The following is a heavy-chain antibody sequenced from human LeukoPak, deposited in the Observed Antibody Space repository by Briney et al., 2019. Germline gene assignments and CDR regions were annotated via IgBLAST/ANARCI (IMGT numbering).Heavy chain of an antibody. CDR3: ARLDQGGVPPSYYYYGMDV. V-gene: IGHV5-51*01. J-gene: IGHJ6*02. Sequence: GESLKISCKDSGYSFTSYWIGWVRQMPGKGLEWMGIIYPGDSDTRYSPSFQGQVTISADKSISTAYLQWSSLKASETAMYYCARLDQGGVPPSYYYYGMDVWGQGTTVTVSS. D-gene: IGHD3-16*01. CDR2: IYPGDSDT. CDR1: GYSFTSYW.